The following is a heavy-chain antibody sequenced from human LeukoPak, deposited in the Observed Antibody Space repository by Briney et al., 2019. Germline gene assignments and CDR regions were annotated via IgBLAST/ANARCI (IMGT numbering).Heavy chain of an antibody. Sequence: SETLSLTCTVSGVSISSSSYYWGWIRQSPRKGLEWIGSIYSPGTTYFNPSLKSRVTLSVDTSKNQFSLKLSSVTAADTALYYCARPLYNFGYSYFDYWGQGTPVTVSS. CDR3: ARPLYNFGYSYFDY. CDR2: IYSPGTT. J-gene: IGHJ4*02. V-gene: IGHV4-39*01. D-gene: IGHD5-18*01. CDR1: GVSISSSSYY.